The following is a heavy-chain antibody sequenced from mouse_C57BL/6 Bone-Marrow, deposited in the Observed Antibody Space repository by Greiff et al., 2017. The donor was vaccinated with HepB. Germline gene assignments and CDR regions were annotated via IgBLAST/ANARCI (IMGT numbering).Heavy chain of an antibody. V-gene: IGHV5-6*01. Sequence: EVQLVESGGDLVKPGGSLKLSCAASGFTFSSYGMSWVRQTPDKRLEWVATISSGGSYTYYPDSVKGRFTISRDNAKNTLYLQMSSLKSEDTAMYYCARGGNYPDYWGQGTTLTVSS. CDR2: ISSGGSYT. J-gene: IGHJ2*01. CDR3: ARGGNYPDY. CDR1: GFTFSSYG.